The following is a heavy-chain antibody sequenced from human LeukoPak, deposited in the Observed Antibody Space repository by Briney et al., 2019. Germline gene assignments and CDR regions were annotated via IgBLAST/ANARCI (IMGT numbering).Heavy chain of an antibody. CDR2: IKQDGSEK. Sequence: GGSLRLSCAASGFTFSTYWMTWVRQAPGKGLEWVANIKQDGSEKYYVDSVEGRFTISRDNAKNSLYLQMNSLRAEDTALYYCARILGSSGYYDYYYYMDVWGKGTTVTVSS. V-gene: IGHV3-7*03. J-gene: IGHJ6*03. CDR3: ARILGSSGYYDYYYYMDV. D-gene: IGHD3-22*01. CDR1: GFTFSTYW.